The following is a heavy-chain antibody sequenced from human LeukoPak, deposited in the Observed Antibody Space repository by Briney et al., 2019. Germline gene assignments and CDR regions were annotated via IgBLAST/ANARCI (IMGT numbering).Heavy chain of an antibody. Sequence: SETLSLTCTVSGGSISSSSYYWGWIRQPPGKGLEWIGSIYYSGSTYNNPSLKSRVTISVDTSKNQFSLKLSSVTAADTAVYYCARQTTVTTPGYFDYWGQGTLVTVSS. CDR2: IYYSGST. J-gene: IGHJ4*02. D-gene: IGHD4-17*01. CDR1: GGSISSSSYY. V-gene: IGHV4-39*01. CDR3: ARQTTVTTPGYFDY.